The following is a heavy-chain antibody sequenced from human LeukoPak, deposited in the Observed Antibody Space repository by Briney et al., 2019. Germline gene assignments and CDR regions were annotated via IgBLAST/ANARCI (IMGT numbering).Heavy chain of an antibody. CDR3: ARGRSDQRYSSGWSVIDY. CDR1: GVSISSSIYY. CDR2: IFYSGST. V-gene: IGHV4-39*01. D-gene: IGHD6-19*01. J-gene: IGHJ4*02. Sequence: SSETLSLTCNVSGVSISSSIYYWGWLRQPPGKRLEWIGSIFYSGSTYYNPSLKSQVTISVDTSKNQFTLKLTSVTAADTAVYYCARGRSDQRYSSGWSVIDYWGQGTLVTVSS.